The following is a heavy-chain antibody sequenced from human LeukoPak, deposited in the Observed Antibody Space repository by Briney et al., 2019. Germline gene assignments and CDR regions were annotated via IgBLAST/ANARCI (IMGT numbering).Heavy chain of an antibody. CDR1: SGSFSSSSYY. V-gene: IGHV4-39*01. Sequence: PSETLSLTCTVSSGSFSSSSYYWGWIRQPPGKGLEWIGSIYYSGSTYYNPSLKSRVTISVDTSKKQFSLKLSSVTAADTAVYYCARQRHYSDSDSYHSFDYWGQGPVVTVSS. J-gene: IGHJ4*02. D-gene: IGHD3-22*01. CDR3: ARQRHYSDSDSYHSFDY. CDR2: IYYSGST.